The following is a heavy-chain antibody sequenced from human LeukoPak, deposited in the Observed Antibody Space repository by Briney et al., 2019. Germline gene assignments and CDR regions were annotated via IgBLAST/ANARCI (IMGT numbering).Heavy chain of an antibody. D-gene: IGHD3-22*01. CDR2: IFPGDSDT. J-gene: IGHJ5*02. CDR3: ARGRYYYDSSGRNWFDP. V-gene: IGHV5-51*01. Sequence: GESLKISCKGSGYSFSNYWIGWVRQMPGKGLEWMGIIFPGDSDTRYSPSFQGQVTISADKSISTAYLQWSSLKASDTAMYYCARGRYYYDSSGRNWFDPWGQGTLVTVSS. CDR1: GYSFSNYW.